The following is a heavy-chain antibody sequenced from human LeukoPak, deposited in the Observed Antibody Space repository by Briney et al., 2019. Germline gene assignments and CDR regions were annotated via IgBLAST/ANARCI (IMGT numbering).Heavy chain of an antibody. CDR3: ARHASTMIVVVSADAFDI. J-gene: IGHJ3*02. Sequence: SETLSLTCTVSGGSISSSSYYWGWIRQPPGKGLEWIWSIYYSGSTYYNPSLKSRVTIYVDTSKNQFSMKLSSVTAADTAVCYCARHASTMIVVVSADAFDIWGQGTMVTVSS. CDR2: IYYSGST. V-gene: IGHV4-39*01. CDR1: GGSISSSSYY. D-gene: IGHD3-22*01.